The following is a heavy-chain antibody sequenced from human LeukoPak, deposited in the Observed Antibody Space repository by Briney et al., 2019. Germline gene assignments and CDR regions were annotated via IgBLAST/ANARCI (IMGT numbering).Heavy chain of an antibody. CDR2: IKQDGREK. J-gene: IGHJ6*02. CDR3: ARDGDIVVVPAAIGYYGMDV. V-gene: IGHV3-7*01. D-gene: IGHD2-2*01. Sequence: GGSLRLSCAACGFTFSSYSMSWVRQAPGKGLEWVANIKQDGREKYYVDSVKGRFTIDRDNAKNSLYLQMNSLRAEDTAVYYCARDGDIVVVPAAIGYYGMDVWGQGTTVTVSS. CDR1: GFTFSSYS.